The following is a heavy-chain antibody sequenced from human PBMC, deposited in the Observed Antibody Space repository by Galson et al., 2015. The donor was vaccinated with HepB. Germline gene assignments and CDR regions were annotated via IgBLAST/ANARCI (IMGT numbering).Heavy chain of an antibody. Sequence: SVKVSCKASGYTFTSYGISWVRQAPGQGLEWMGWISAYNGNTNYAQKLQGRVTMTTDTSTSTAYMELRSLRSDDTAVYYCARDFGGNYDILTGYYPGGGGYGMDVWGQGTTVTVSS. CDR2: ISAYNGNT. CDR1: GYTFTSYG. J-gene: IGHJ6*02. D-gene: IGHD3-9*01. V-gene: IGHV1-18*04. CDR3: ARDFGGNYDILTGYYPGGGGYGMDV.